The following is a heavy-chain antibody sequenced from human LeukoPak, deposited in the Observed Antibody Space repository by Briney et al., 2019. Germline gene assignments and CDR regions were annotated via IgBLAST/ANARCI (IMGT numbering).Heavy chain of an antibody. J-gene: IGHJ5*02. Sequence: GGSLRLSCAASGFTFSSYSMNWVRQAPGKGLEWVSSISSSSSYIHYADSVKGRFTISRDNAKNSLYLQMNSLRAEDTAVYYCARDAIAAAGTRGWFDPWGQGTLVTVSS. CDR3: ARDAIAAAGTRGWFDP. CDR2: ISSSSSYI. V-gene: IGHV3-21*01. CDR1: GFTFSSYS. D-gene: IGHD6-13*01.